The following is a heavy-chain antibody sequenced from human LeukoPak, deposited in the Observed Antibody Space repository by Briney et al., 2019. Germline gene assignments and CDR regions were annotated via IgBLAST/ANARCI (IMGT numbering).Heavy chain of an antibody. J-gene: IGHJ4*02. CDR3: AQTRVFGPTPFDH. D-gene: IGHD3/OR15-3a*01. Sequence: PSETLSLTCTVSGGSIRSYFWSWLRQPPGKGLEWVSVIDGSTTITYYADSVKGRFTISRDNSKDTLYLQMNSLRAEDTAIYFCAQTRVFGPTPFDHWGQGAQVTVSS. CDR2: IDGSTTIT. CDR1: GGSIRSYF. V-gene: IGHV3-23*01.